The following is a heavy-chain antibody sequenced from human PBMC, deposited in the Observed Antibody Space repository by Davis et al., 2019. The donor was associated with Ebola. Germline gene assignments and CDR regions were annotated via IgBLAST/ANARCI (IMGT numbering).Heavy chain of an antibody. CDR3: ATAKPVGYSSSWPAHFDY. J-gene: IGHJ4*02. V-gene: IGHV3-11*01. D-gene: IGHD6-13*01. CDR1: GFTFSDYY. Sequence: GESLKISCAASGFTFSDYYMSWIRQAPGKGLEWVSYISSSGSNIYYADSVKGRFTISRDNSKNTLYLQMNSLRAEDTAVYYCATAKPVGYSSSWPAHFDYWGQGTLVTVSS. CDR2: ISSSGSNI.